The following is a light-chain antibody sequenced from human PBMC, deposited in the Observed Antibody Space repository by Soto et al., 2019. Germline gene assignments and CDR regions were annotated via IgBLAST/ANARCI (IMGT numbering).Light chain of an antibody. CDR3: QQYNSYSLT. V-gene: IGKV1-5*03. J-gene: IGKJ4*01. Sequence: DSQMTQSPSTLSASVGDRITITCRASPGISTWLAWYQQKPGKAPKLPIYKASTLESGVPSRFSGSGSGTEFTLTISSLQPDDFATYYCQQYNSYSLTFGGGTKVEIK. CDR1: PGISTW. CDR2: KAS.